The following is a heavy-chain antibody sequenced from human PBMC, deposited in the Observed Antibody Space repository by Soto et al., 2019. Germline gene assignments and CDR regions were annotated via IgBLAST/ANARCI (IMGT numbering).Heavy chain of an antibody. V-gene: IGHV4-59*01. Sequence: SETLSVPWTVSGGSIGDYYWSCIRQPTQKGLEWIGYIHYTGFSFSNPSLKSRVAMSLDKSKNEFTLQLTSVTAADTAVYYCASSDGNAWYTYWGQGIQVTVSS. J-gene: IGHJ4*02. CDR2: IHYTGFS. D-gene: IGHD6-13*01. CDR1: GGSIGDYY. CDR3: ASSDGNAWYTY.